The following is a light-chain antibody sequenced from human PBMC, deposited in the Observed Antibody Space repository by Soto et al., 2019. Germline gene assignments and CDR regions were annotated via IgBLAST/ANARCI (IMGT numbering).Light chain of an antibody. J-gene: IGKJ4*01. CDR1: QGIRND. V-gene: IGKV1-17*01. CDR3: LQHNCYPLT. CDR2: AAS. Sequence: DIQMTQSPSSLSASVGDRVTITCRASQGIRNDLGWYQQKPGKAPKRLIYAASSLPSGVPSRFRGSGSGTVFTHTISILQPEDFVTYYWLQHNCYPLTFGGGTKVEIK.